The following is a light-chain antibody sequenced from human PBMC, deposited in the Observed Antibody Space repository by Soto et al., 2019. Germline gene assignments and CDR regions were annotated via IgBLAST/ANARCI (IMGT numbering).Light chain of an antibody. CDR3: QQRNTWPIT. J-gene: IGKJ5*01. V-gene: IGKV3-11*01. CDR2: QTS. Sequence: EILLAQSPATLSSFPGDRVTLACRASQYINTRLAWYQHRPGQAPRLLIYQTSIRDAGIPARFSASGSGTDFTLTISDVQPEDFEIYYCQQRNTWPITFGQGTRLEIK. CDR1: QYINTR.